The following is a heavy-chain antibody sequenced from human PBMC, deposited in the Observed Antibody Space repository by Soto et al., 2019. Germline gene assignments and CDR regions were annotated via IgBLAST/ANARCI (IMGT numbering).Heavy chain of an antibody. CDR1: GYTVSSYS. V-gene: IGHV3-30-3*01. Sequence: SLILYCGASGYTVSSYSMHWVRQAPGKGLEWVAVISYDGSNKYYADSVKGRFTISRDNSKNTLYLQMNSLRAEDTAIYYCAHLWVVEADDFDYWGQGTLVTVSS. CDR3: AHLWVVEADDFDY. D-gene: IGHD2-15*01. CDR2: ISYDGSNK. J-gene: IGHJ4*02.